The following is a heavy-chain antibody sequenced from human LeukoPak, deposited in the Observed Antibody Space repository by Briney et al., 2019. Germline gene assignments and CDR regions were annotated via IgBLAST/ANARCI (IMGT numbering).Heavy chain of an antibody. J-gene: IGHJ4*02. CDR2: ISSTGAYI. D-gene: IGHD6-25*01. CDR1: GFAFNTYT. CDR3: ARVSSNPYSRGYYHFDY. Sequence: GGSLRLSCAASGFAFNTYTMNWVRQTPGKGLEWVSSISSTGAYIYHADSMDGRFTVSRDNARNLLYLHMNSLRAEDSAMYFCARVSSNPYSRGYYHFDYWGQVTLVTVSS. V-gene: IGHV3-21*01.